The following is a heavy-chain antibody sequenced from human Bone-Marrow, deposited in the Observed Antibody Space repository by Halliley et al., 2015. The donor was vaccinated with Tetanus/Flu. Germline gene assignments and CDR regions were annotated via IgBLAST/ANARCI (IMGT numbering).Heavy chain of an antibody. V-gene: IGHV3-7*04. CDR2: INQDASQK. Sequence: PEWVGNINQDASQKYYVDSVKGRFTVSRDNARNSLYLQMNSLTPGDTAIYYCARAVGAADCAWGQGTLVTVSS. CDR3: ARAVGAADCA. J-gene: IGHJ5*02. D-gene: IGHD2-21*02.